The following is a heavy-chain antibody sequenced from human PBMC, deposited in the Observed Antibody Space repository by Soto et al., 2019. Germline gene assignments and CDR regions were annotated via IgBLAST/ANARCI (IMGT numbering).Heavy chain of an antibody. CDR2: IGGSGTTT. Sequence: HPEGSLRLSCEASGFTFSNYAMIWVRQAPGKGLEWVSTIGGSGTTTYYADSVKGRFIISRDNSRNTLYLQMSSLRAEDTAVYYRATYHYQSSTYRRLGYWGQGSLVTVSS. D-gene: IGHD3-22*01. V-gene: IGHV3-23*01. CDR1: GFTFSNYA. CDR3: ATYHYQSSTYRRLGY. J-gene: IGHJ4*02.